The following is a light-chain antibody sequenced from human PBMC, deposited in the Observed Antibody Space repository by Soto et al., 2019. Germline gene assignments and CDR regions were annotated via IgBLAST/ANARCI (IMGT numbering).Light chain of an antibody. Sequence: QSVLTQPASVSGSPGQSITISCTGTSSDVGGYNYVSWYQQYPGKAPKLMIYEVSNRPSGVSNRFSGSKSGNTASLTISGLQAEDEADYYCSSYTSSVTHGVFGGGTKLTVL. CDR2: EVS. CDR3: SSYTSSVTHGV. V-gene: IGLV2-14*01. J-gene: IGLJ2*01. CDR1: SSDVGGYNY.